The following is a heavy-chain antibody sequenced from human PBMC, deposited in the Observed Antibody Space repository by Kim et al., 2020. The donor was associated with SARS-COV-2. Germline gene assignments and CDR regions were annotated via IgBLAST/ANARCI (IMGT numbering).Heavy chain of an antibody. CDR2: ISSSGSTI. J-gene: IGHJ4*02. D-gene: IGHD3-22*01. V-gene: IGHV3-11*04. CDR3: ARDHVRGALSGDYYYYDSSGGLDY. Sequence: GGSLRLSCAASGFTFSDYYMSWIRQAPGKGLEWVSYISSSGSTIYYADSVKGRFTISRDNAKNSLYLQMNSLRAEDTAVYYCARDHVRGALSGDYYYYDSSGGLDYWGQGTLVTVSS. CDR1: GFTFSDYY.